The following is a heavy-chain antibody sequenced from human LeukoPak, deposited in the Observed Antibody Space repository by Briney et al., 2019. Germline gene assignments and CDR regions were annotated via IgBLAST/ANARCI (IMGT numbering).Heavy chain of an antibody. CDR2: INSDGSRI. CDR3: ASSPVITRD. Sequence: TGGSLRLSCAASGITFSNYWMHWVRQAPGKGLEWVSRINSDGSRITYADSVKGRFTISGDNAKNTLYLQMNSLRVEDTAVYYCASSPVITRDWGQGTLVTVSS. J-gene: IGHJ4*02. V-gene: IGHV3-74*01. CDR1: GITFSNYW. D-gene: IGHD3-22*01.